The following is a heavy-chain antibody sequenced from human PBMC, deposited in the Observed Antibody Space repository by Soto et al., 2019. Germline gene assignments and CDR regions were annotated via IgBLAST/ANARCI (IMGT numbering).Heavy chain of an antibody. V-gene: IGHV4-39*02. CDR3: AKDERRFDDCYHFDY. CDR1: GGSISSSSSY. J-gene: IGHJ4*02. Sequence: SETLSLTCTVSGGSISSSSSYWGWIRQPPGKGLEWVGSIYYLGNTYYNPSLGSRVTISVDTSKNQFSLKLSSVTAADTAVYYCAKDERRFDDCYHFDYWGQGTLVTVSS. CDR2: IYYLGNT. D-gene: IGHD2-21*02.